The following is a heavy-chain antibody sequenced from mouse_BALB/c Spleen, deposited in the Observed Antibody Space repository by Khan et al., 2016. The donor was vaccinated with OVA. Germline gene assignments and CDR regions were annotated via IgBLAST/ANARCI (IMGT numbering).Heavy chain of an antibody. CDR1: GYTFTDYI. CDR2: IYPGSGST. D-gene: IGHD1-1*01. CDR3: ARSGYGSLGY. Sequence: QVQLQQSGPVLVKPGASVKMSCKAPGYTFTDYIINWVRQRTGQGLEWIGQIYPGSGSTYYNEKFKGKATLTADKSSNTAYMQLRSLTSEDSADYFCARSGYGSLGYWGQGTTLTVSS. V-gene: IGHV1-77*01. J-gene: IGHJ2*01.